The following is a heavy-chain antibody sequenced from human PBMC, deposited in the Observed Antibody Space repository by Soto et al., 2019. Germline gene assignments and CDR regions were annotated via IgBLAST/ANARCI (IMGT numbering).Heavy chain of an antibody. Sequence: QVQLQQSGPGLVKPSQTLSLTCTVSGGSISNGDYFWSWIRQPPGKGLEWIGYIYYSGSSSYNPSLKSRITISLDKSKNQFSLRLTSVTAADTAVYSCARAYHYGLDVWGQGTSVTVSS. J-gene: IGHJ6*02. CDR3: ARAYHYGLDV. V-gene: IGHV4-30-4*01. CDR2: IYYSGSS. CDR1: GGSISNGDYF.